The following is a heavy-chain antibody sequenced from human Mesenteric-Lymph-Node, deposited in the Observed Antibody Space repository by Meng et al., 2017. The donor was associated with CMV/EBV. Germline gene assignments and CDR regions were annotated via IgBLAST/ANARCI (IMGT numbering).Heavy chain of an antibody. Sequence: GDSFSSNRAAWNWIRQSPSRGLEWLGSTYYRSKWYNDYAVSVNSRITINVDTSKNQFSLQLNSVTPEDTAVYFCARDRDSSGYPFDYWGQGTLVTVSS. CDR3: ARDRDSSGYPFDY. CDR2: TYYRSKWYN. CDR1: GDSFSSNRAA. V-gene: IGHV6-1*01. J-gene: IGHJ4*02. D-gene: IGHD6-19*01.